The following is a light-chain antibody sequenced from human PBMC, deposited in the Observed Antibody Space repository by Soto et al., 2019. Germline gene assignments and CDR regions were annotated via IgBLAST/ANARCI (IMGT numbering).Light chain of an antibody. CDR3: QQLNSYPLT. J-gene: IGKJ4*01. CDR1: QGISSH. V-gene: IGKV1-9*01. Sequence: DIQLTQSPSFQSASVGDRVTITCRASQGISSHLAWYQQVPGKAPNLLIYGASTLQSGVPSRFSGSGSGTEFTLTISSLQPEDFATYYCQQLNSYPLTFGGGTKVEIK. CDR2: GAS.